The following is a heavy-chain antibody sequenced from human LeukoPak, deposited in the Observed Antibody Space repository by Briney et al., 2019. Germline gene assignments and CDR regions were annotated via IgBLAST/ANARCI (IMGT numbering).Heavy chain of an antibody. Sequence: PGGSLRLSCAASGLTFSGAWMHWVRQTPGKGLVWISRIKSDGTATYADSVRGRFTISRGNAKNTLYLQMNNLRADDTGIYYCARDGSYKLDYWGQGALVTVSS. CDR3: ARDGSYKLDY. D-gene: IGHD1-26*01. J-gene: IGHJ4*02. V-gene: IGHV3-74*01. CDR2: IKSDGTA. CDR1: GLTFSGAW.